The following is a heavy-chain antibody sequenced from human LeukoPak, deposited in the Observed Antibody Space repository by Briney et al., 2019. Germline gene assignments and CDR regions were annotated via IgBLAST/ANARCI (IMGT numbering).Heavy chain of an antibody. CDR3: ARGAPGSYCSGGSCPYFDY. J-gene: IGHJ4*02. CDR1: GYTFTSYG. D-gene: IGHD2-15*01. CDR2: VNPNSGHT. V-gene: IGHV1-8*01. Sequence: ASVKVSCKASGYTFTSYGVNWVRQATGQGLEWMGWVNPNSGHTGYAQKFQGRVTMTTNTSISTAYMELSSLRSEDTAVYYCARGAPGSYCSGGSCPYFDYWGQGTPVSVSS.